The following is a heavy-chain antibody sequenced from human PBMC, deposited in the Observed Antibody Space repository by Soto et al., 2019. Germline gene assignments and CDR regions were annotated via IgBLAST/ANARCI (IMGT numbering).Heavy chain of an antibody. CDR1: GGTFSSYA. V-gene: IGHV1-69*13. Sequence: SVKVSYKASGGTFSSYAISWVRQAPGQGLEWMGGIIPIFGTANYAQKFQGRVTITADESTSTAYMELSSLRSEDTAVYYCARDPYYYDSSGYYGGAFDIWGQGTMVTVSS. CDR3: ARDPYYYDSSGYYGGAFDI. D-gene: IGHD3-22*01. CDR2: IIPIFGTA. J-gene: IGHJ3*02.